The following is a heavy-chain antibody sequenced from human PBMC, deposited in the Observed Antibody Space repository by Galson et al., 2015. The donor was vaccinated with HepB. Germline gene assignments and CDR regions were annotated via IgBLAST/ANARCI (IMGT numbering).Heavy chain of an antibody. V-gene: IGHV3-21*01. J-gene: IGHJ4*02. CDR3: AREYCSSTSCEPFFDY. Sequence: SLRLSCAASGFTFSSYSMNWVRQAPGKELEWVSSISSSSSYIYYADSVKGRFTISRDNAKNSLYLQMNSLRAEDTAVYYCAREYCSSTSCEPFFDYWGQGTLVTVSS. CDR2: ISSSSSYI. CDR1: GFTFSSYS. D-gene: IGHD2-2*01.